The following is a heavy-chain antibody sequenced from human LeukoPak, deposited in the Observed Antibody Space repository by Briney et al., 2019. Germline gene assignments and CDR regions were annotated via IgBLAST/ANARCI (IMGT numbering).Heavy chain of an antibody. Sequence: GGSLRLSCAASGFTFSNSLMTWVRQAPGKGPEWVSAISGSGGDTYYADSVKGRFTISRDNSKNTLYLQMNSLRAEDTAVYYCAKKGATTGDFDYWGQGTLVTVSS. CDR1: GFTFSNSL. V-gene: IGHV3-23*01. D-gene: IGHD1-26*01. CDR2: ISGSGGDT. J-gene: IGHJ4*02. CDR3: AKKGATTGDFDY.